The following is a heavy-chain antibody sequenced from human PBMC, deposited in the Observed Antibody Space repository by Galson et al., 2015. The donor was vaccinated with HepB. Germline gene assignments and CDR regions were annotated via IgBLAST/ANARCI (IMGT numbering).Heavy chain of an antibody. J-gene: IGHJ4*02. CDR3: ARDPTFGGNFFWGNYFDY. Sequence: SLRLSCAASGFTFSSYSMNWVRQAPGKGLEWVSYISSSSSTIYYADSVKGRFTISRDNAKNSLYLQMNSLRDEDTAVYYCARDPTFGGNFFWGNYFDYWGQGTLVTVSS. CDR1: GFTFSSYS. V-gene: IGHV3-48*02. CDR2: ISSSSSTI. D-gene: IGHD4-23*01.